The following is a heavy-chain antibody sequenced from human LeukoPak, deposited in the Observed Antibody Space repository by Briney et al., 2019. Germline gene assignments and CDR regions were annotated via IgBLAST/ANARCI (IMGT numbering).Heavy chain of an antibody. CDR1: GGSISTYY. J-gene: IGHJ5*02. CDR3: ASASYYYGSGSSWFDP. Sequence: SETLSLTCTVSGGSISTYYWSWIRQPPGKGLEWIGYISYSGSTNYNPSLKSRVTISVDTSKNQFSLKLSSVTAADTAVYYCASASYYYGSGSSWFDPWGQGTLVTVSS. CDR2: ISYSGST. D-gene: IGHD3-10*01. V-gene: IGHV4-59*12.